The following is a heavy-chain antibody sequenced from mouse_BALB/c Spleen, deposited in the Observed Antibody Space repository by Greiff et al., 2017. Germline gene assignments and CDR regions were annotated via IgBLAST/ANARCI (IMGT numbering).Heavy chain of an antibody. CDR1: GYTFTSYV. CDR2: INPYNDGT. CDR3: ARSGSTMITTVFAY. V-gene: IGHV1-14*01. D-gene: IGHD2-4*01. J-gene: IGHJ3*01. Sequence: VQLQQSGPDLVKPGASVKISCKASGYTFTSYVMHWVKQKPGQGLEWIGYINPYNDGTKYNEKFKGKATLTSDKSSSTAYMELSSLTSEDSAVYYCARSGSTMITTVFAYWGQGTLVTVSA.